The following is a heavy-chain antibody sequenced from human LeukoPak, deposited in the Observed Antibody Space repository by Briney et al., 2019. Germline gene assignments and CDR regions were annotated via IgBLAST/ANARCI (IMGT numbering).Heavy chain of an antibody. Sequence: PSETLSLTCIVSGGSIGSGDYYWNWIRQPPRKGLEWLGYIYFTGSTYSHPSLKGRAAISFDTAKFQLSLNLTSVTAADTAIYYCAGEELLPSGIQRNSFSVWGLGTMVTVS. CDR2: IYFTGST. CDR3: AGEELLPSGIQRNSFSV. D-gene: IGHD2-2*02. J-gene: IGHJ3*01. CDR1: GGSIGSGDYY. V-gene: IGHV4-30-4*08.